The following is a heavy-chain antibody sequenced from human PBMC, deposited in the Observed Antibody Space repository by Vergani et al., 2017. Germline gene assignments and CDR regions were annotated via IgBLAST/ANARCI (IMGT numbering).Heavy chain of an antibody. D-gene: IGHD3-16*01. CDR2: VFHSGSA. Sequence: QVRLEESGPGLVRPSETLSLPCSVSVYSISRGYYWGWIRQPPGKGLEWIATVFHSGSAYYNPSLRRRVTISVETSKNQFSLRLTTLTAADTAVYYCARQFWVSQGVGAFETWGRGTEVSVSS. V-gene: IGHV4-38-2*01. CDR1: VYSISRGYY. CDR3: ARQFWVSQGVGAFET. J-gene: IGHJ3*02.